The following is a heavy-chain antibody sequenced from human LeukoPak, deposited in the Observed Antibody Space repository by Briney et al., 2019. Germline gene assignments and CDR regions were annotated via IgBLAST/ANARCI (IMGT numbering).Heavy chain of an antibody. CDR3: ARVDLRFITMVRGVIITYFDY. V-gene: IGHV4-39*07. CDR1: GGSISSGSYF. CDR2: IYYSGST. J-gene: IGHJ4*02. Sequence: SETLSLTCTVSGGSISSGSYFWGWIRQPPGKGLEWIGTIYYSGSTYYNPSLKSRVTISVDTSKNQFSLKLSSVTAADTAVYYCARVDLRFITMVRGVIITYFDYWGQGTLVTVSS. D-gene: IGHD3-10*01.